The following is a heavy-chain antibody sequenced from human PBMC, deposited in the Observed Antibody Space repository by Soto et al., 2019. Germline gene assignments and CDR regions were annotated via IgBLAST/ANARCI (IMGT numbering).Heavy chain of an antibody. CDR3: AGRGGGYDISHYGMDV. CDR1: GYTFSAFW. CDR2: IDPRDSYS. Sequence: GESLKISCQASGYTFSAFWITWVRQMPGKGLEWMATIDPRDSYSNYSPSFQGHVTISADKSISTAYLQWSSLKASDTAMYYCAGRGGGYDISHYGMDVWGQGTTVTVSS. V-gene: IGHV5-10-1*01. J-gene: IGHJ6*02. D-gene: IGHD3-9*01.